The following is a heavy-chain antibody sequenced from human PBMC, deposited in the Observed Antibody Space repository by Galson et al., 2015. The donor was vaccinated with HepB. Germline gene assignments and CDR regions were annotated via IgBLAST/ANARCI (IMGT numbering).Heavy chain of an antibody. Sequence: SVKVSCKASGGTFSSYAISWVRQAPGQGLEWMGGIIPIFGTANYAQKFQGRVTITTDESTSTAYMELSSLRSEDTAVYYCARDKNMIDPVDYYMDVWGKGTTVTVSS. V-gene: IGHV1-69*05. CDR2: IIPIFGTA. CDR1: GGTFSSYA. D-gene: IGHD2/OR15-2a*01. CDR3: ARDKNMIDPVDYYMDV. J-gene: IGHJ6*03.